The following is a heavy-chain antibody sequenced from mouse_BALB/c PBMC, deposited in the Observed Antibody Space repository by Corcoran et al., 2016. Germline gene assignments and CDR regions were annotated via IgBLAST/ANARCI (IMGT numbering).Heavy chain of an antibody. D-gene: IGHD1-1*01. J-gene: IGHJ2*01. CDR3: AREGLTTVVARFDY. CDR1: GYTFTDYY. V-gene: IGHV1-19*01. CDR2: VNPYNGGT. Sequence: EVQLQQSGPEMVKPGASVKMSCKASGYTFTDYYMDWVKQSHGESFEWIGRVNPYNGGTSYNQKFKGKATLTVDKSSSTAYMELNSLTSEDSAVYYCAREGLTTVVARFDYWGQGTTLTGSS.